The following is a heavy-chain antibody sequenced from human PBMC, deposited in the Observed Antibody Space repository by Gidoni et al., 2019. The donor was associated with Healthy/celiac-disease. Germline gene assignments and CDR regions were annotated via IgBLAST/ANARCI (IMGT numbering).Heavy chain of an antibody. CDR1: GFTSSDYY. CDR2: ISSSGSTI. V-gene: IGHV3-11*01. CDR3: ARDLWERITMVRGEIGFDY. J-gene: IGHJ4*02. Sequence: QVQLVESGGGLVKPGGSLRLSCAASGFTSSDYYMCWIRQAPGKGLEWVSYISSSGSTIYYADSVKGRFTISRDNAKNSLYLQMNSLRAEDTAVYYCARDLWERITMVRGEIGFDYWGQGTLVTVSS. D-gene: IGHD3-10*01.